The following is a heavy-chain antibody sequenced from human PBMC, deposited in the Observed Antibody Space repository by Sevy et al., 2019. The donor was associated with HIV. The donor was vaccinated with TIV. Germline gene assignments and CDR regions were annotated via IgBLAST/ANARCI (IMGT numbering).Heavy chain of an antibody. CDR3: AKGHSGSYYYGMDV. Sequence: GGSLRLSCAASGFTFSSYGMHWVRQAPGTGLEWVAVISYDGSNKYYADSVKGRFTISRDNSKNTLYLQMNSLRAEDTAVYYCAKGHSGSYYYGMDVWGQGTTVTVSS. J-gene: IGHJ6*02. V-gene: IGHV3-30*18. CDR2: ISYDGSNK. D-gene: IGHD1-26*01. CDR1: GFTFSSYG.